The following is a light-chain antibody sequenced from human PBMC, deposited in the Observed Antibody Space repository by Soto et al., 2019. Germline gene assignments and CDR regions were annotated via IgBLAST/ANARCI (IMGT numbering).Light chain of an antibody. J-gene: IGLJ2*01. CDR2: NNN. Sequence: QSVLTQPPSASGTPGQRVTISCSGSSSNIGTYTVNWYQQLPGTAPKLLIYNNNQGPSGVPDRFSGSKSGTSASLAISGLQSEDEADYFCAAWDGSLNGVIFGGGTKVTVL. CDR3: AAWDGSLNGVI. V-gene: IGLV1-44*01. CDR1: SSNIGTYT.